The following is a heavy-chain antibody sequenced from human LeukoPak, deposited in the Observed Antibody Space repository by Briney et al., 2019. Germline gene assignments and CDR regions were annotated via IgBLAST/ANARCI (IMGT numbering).Heavy chain of an antibody. Sequence: ASVKVSCKASGYTFTSYYMHWVRQAPGQGLEWMGIINPSDGSTSYAQKFQGRVTMTRDMSTSTVYMELSSLRSEDTAVYYCARDWGYCSGGSCYRGAFDIWGQGTMVTVSS. CDR1: GYTFTSYY. D-gene: IGHD2-15*01. J-gene: IGHJ3*02. CDR3: ARDWGYCSGGSCYRGAFDI. V-gene: IGHV1-46*01. CDR2: INPSDGST.